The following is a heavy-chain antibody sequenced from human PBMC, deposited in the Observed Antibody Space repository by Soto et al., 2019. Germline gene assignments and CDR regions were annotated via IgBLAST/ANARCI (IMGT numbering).Heavy chain of an antibody. Sequence: QVQVVQSGAEVKKPGASVKVSCKASGYSFTSYDVNWVRQATGQGLEWMGWMNPNSGNTVYAQKFQGRVTMTRDTSRSTAYMELTGLTSEDTAVYYCARYPFTSYFSDGGCSDDALDVWGQGTMVTVSS. CDR2: MNPNSGNT. CDR1: GYSFTSYD. D-gene: IGHD2-15*01. CDR3: ARYPFTSYFSDGGCSDDALDV. V-gene: IGHV1-8*01. J-gene: IGHJ3*01.